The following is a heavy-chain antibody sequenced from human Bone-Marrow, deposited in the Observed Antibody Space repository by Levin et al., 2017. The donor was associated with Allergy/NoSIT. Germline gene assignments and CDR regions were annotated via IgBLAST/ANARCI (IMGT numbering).Heavy chain of an antibody. CDR2: IYNSGTT. J-gene: IGHJ6*02. CDR3: ANRRPGNYYYYGFDV. CDR1: GGSLSSYS. V-gene: IGHV4-59*01. Sequence: SETLSLTCTVSGGSLSSYSWSWIRQLPGRGLEWVGYIYNSGTTNYNSALTSRLTMSLDTSNNQFPLKLRAVTTADTAIYNCANRRPGNYYYYGFDVWGQGATVTVSS.